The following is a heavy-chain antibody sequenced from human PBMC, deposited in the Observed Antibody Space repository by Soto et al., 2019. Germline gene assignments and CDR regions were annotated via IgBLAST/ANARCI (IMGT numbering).Heavy chain of an antibody. CDR2: ISAYNGNT. CDR3: ARLYYYDTSGYYYVEDY. V-gene: IGHV1-18*01. J-gene: IGHJ4*02. CDR1: GYTFNRYA. D-gene: IGHD3-22*01. Sequence: GVSVKVSCKASGYTFNRYAISWVRQAPGQGLEWMGWISAYNGNTNYAQKLQGRVTMTTDTSTSTTYMELRSLRSDDTAVYYCARLYYYDTSGYYYVEDYWGQGTLVTVSS.